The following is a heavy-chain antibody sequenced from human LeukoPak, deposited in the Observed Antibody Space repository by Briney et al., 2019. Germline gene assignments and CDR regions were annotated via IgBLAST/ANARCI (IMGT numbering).Heavy chain of an antibody. CDR1: GFTFSSYP. CDR2: ISYSGSTK. V-gene: IGHV3-11*01. D-gene: IGHD3-9*01. J-gene: IGHJ4*02. Sequence: GGSLRLSCAASGFTFSSYPMSWIRQAPGKGLEWVSYISYSGSTKYYADSVKGRFTISRDNAKNSLFLQMNSLRAEDTAIYYCARTHLYDILTGYPGGPFDYWGQGTLVTVSS. CDR3: ARTHLYDILTGYPGGPFDY.